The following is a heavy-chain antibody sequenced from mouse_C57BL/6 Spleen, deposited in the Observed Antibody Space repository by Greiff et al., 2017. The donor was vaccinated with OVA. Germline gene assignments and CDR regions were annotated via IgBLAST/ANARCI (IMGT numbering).Heavy chain of an antibody. CDR3: TRWCQSQRTWFAY. CDR1: GYTFTDYD. Sequence: QVQLQQSGAELVRPGASVTLSCKASGYTFTDYDMHWVKQTPVHGLEWIGAIDPESGGTDYTQKFKGQAILSADKSSSTAYMQLRRLTAEDSAVYCGTRWCQSQRTWFAYWGQGTLVTVAA. V-gene: IGHV1-15*01. CDR2: IDPESGGT. D-gene: IGHD6-1*01. J-gene: IGHJ3*01.